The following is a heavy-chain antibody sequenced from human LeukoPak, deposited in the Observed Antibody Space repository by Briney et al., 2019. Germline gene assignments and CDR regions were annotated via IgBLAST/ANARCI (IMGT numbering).Heavy chain of an antibody. Sequence: GGSLRLSCAASGFTFSSYDMHWVRHATGKGLEWVSAIGTAGNTYYPGSVKGRFTISRENAKNSLYLQMNSLRAGDTAVYYCARGGWYYDFWSGYYRSRSMDVWGQGTTVTVSS. V-gene: IGHV3-13*01. CDR2: IGTAGNT. CDR3: ARGGWYYDFWSGYYRSRSMDV. D-gene: IGHD3-3*01. J-gene: IGHJ6*02. CDR1: GFTFSSYD.